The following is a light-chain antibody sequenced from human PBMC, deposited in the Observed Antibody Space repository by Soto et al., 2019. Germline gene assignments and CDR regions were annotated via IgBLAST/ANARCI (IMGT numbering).Light chain of an antibody. CDR3: QQYYSTPT. CDR2: WAS. V-gene: IGKV4-1*01. CDR1: QSVLYSSNNKNY. J-gene: IGKJ4*01. Sequence: DIVMTQSPDSLAVSLGERATINCKSSQSVLYSSNNKNYLAWYQQKPGQPPKLLIYWASTRESGVPDRFSGSGSGTDFTLTISSVQAEDVAVYYCQQYYSTPTFGGGNKVEIK.